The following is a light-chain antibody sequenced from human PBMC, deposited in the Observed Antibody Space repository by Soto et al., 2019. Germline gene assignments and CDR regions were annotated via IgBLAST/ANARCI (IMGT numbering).Light chain of an antibody. CDR3: HQYSTWPSLT. CDR1: QSIFYSSNNKNN. V-gene: IGKV4-1*01. Sequence: DIVMTQSPDSLAVSLDERDTINCKSRQSIFYSSNNKNNLAWFRQKPGQPPQLLIYWASTRESGVPDRFSGSGSETDFTLTISSLQSEDFGVYYCHQYSTWPSLTFGGGTKVDIK. CDR2: WAS. J-gene: IGKJ4*01.